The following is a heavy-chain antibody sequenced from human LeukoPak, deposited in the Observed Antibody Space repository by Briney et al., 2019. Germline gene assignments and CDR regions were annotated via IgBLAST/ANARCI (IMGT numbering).Heavy chain of an antibody. Sequence: PSETLSLTCSVSGGSINSSSYYWGWIRQPPGKGLEWIGSIYYSGSTYYNPSLESRVTISIDMSRNQFSLKLSSVTAADTAVYYCARVHSLTNNNWFDPWGQGTLVTVSS. V-gene: IGHV4-39*07. CDR1: GGSINSSSYY. D-gene: IGHD2-8*01. J-gene: IGHJ5*02. CDR2: IYYSGST. CDR3: ARVHSLTNNNWFDP.